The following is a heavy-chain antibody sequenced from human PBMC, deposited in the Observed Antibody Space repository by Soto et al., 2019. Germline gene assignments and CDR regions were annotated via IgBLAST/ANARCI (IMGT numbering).Heavy chain of an antibody. V-gene: IGHV1-3*01. D-gene: IGHD1-7*01. CDR2: INAGNGNT. CDR3: ARSPRWSPGTRNGNFDY. J-gene: IGHJ4*02. Sequence: GASVKVSCKASGYTFTSYAMHWVRQAPGQRLEWMGWINAGNGNTKYSQKFQGRVTITRDTSASTAYMELSSLRSEDTAVYYCARSPRWSPGTRNGNFDYWGQGTLVTVSS. CDR1: GYTFTSYA.